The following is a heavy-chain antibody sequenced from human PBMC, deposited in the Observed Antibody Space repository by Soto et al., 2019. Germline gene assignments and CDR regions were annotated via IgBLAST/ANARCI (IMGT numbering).Heavy chain of an antibody. J-gene: IGHJ4*02. V-gene: IGHV3-15*07. CDR3: TTDVPDYGGNSGVGY. CDR2: INSKAYGGTT. CDR1: GFIFGDAW. Sequence: VQLVESGGGLVKPGGSLRVSCVASGFIFGDAWMNWVRQAPGKGLEWVGRINSKAYGGTTDYAAPVKGRFTISRDDSKNTLYLQMNSLKTEDTAVYYCTTDVPDYGGNSGVGYWGQGTLVTVSS. D-gene: IGHD4-17*01.